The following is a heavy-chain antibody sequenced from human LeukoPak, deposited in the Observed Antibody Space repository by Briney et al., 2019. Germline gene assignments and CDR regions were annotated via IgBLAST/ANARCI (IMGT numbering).Heavy chain of an antibody. CDR2: MNPNSGNT. CDR1: GYTFTSYD. CDR3: ARDSCSGGSCYLPVFKGDV. D-gene: IGHD2-15*01. V-gene: IGHV1-8*01. J-gene: IGHJ6*04. Sequence: ASVKVSCKASGYTFTSYDINWVRQATGQGLEWMGWMNPNSGNTGYAQKFQGRVTMTRNTSISTAYMGLSSLRSEDTAVYYCARDSCSGGSCYLPVFKGDVWGKGTTVTVSS.